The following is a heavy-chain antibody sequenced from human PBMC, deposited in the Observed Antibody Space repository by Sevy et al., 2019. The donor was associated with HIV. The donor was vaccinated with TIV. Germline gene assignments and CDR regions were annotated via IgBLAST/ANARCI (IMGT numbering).Heavy chain of an antibody. V-gene: IGHV3-23*01. Sequence: GRSLRLSCAASGFTFSSYAMSWVRQAPGKGLEWVSAISGSGGSTYYADSVKGRFTISRDNSKNTLYLQMNSLRAEDTAVYYCAKVSGRYGDYPYFDYWGQGTLVTVSS. CDR1: GFTFSSYA. CDR2: ISGSGGST. D-gene: IGHD4-17*01. J-gene: IGHJ4*02. CDR3: AKVSGRYGDYPYFDY.